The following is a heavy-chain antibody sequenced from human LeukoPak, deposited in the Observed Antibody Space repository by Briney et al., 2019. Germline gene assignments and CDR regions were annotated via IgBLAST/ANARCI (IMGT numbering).Heavy chain of an antibody. V-gene: IGHV4-34*01. J-gene: IGHJ5*02. CDR1: GGSFSGYY. CDR3: ARALSSIAARYWFDP. D-gene: IGHD6-6*01. Sequence: SETLSLTCAVYGGSFSGYYWSWIRQPPGKGLEWIGEINHSGSTNYNPSLKSRVTISVDTSKNQFSLKLSSVTAADTAVYYCARALSSIAARYWFDPWGQGTLVTVSS. CDR2: INHSGST.